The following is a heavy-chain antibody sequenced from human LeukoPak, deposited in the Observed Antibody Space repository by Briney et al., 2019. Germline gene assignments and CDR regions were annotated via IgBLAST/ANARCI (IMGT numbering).Heavy chain of an antibody. CDR1: GYTFTSYA. V-gene: IGHV1-3*01. CDR2: ISAGNGNT. J-gene: IGHJ4*02. CDR3: ARDSGSGSNDY. Sequence: GASVKVSCKASGYTFTSYAIHWVRQAPGQRLEWMGWISAGNGNTKYSQSFQGGVTFISNTSATTAFMELSSLRSEDAAVYYCARDSGSGSNDYWGQGTLVTVSS. D-gene: IGHD1-26*01.